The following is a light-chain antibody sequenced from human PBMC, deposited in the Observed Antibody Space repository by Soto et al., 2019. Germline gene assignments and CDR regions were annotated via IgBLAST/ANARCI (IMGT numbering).Light chain of an antibody. CDR1: SSDVGGYNY. J-gene: IGLJ1*01. Sequence: QSVMTQPASVSGSPGQSITISCTGKSSDVGGYNYVSWYQEHPGKAPKLMIYDVSNRPSGVSNRFSGSKSGNTASLTISGLQAEDEADYYCSSYTSDSTYVFGTGTKVTVL. CDR2: DVS. V-gene: IGLV2-14*01. CDR3: SSYTSDSTYV.